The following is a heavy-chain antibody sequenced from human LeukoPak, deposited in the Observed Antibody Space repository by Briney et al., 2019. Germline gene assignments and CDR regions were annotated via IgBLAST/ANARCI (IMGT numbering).Heavy chain of an antibody. D-gene: IGHD3-22*01. CDR2: ISYSGST. CDR1: GGSFSRSSYY. V-gene: IGHV4-39*01. CDR3: ARRHSDSSGFYTA. J-gene: IGHJ5*02. Sequence: PSETLSLTCSVSGGSFSRSSYYWDWIRQPPGKGLERIGSISYSGSTYYNPSLKSRVTISIDTSKNQFSLNLNSVTATDTAVYYCARRHSDSSGFYTAWGQGTLVTVSS.